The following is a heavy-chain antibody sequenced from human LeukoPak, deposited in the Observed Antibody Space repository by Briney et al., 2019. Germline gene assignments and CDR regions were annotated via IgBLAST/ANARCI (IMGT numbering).Heavy chain of an antibody. CDR1: GGSISSSSYY. D-gene: IGHD3-22*01. CDR3: ARRPPYDSSGYYLSGFDY. Sequence: ASETLSLTCTVSGGSISSSSYYWGWIRQPPGKGLERIGRMYSSGSTYYNPSLKSRVTIAVDTSKNQFSLKLSSVTSADTAVYYCARRPPYDSSGYYLSGFDYWGQGTLVTVSS. V-gene: IGHV4-39*07. J-gene: IGHJ4*02. CDR2: MYSSGST.